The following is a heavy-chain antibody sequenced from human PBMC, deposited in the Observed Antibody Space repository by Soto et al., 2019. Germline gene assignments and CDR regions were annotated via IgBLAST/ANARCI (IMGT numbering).Heavy chain of an antibody. Sequence: SETLSLTCAVSGVSISSGGYSLSWIRKPPGKGLEWIGYIYHSGSTYYNPSLKSRVTISVDRSKNQFSLKLSSVTAADTAVYYCARDILSGYLDWGQGTLVTVSS. J-gene: IGHJ4*02. CDR1: GVSISSGGYS. V-gene: IGHV4-30-2*01. D-gene: IGHD3-3*01. CDR2: IYHSGST. CDR3: ARDILSGYLD.